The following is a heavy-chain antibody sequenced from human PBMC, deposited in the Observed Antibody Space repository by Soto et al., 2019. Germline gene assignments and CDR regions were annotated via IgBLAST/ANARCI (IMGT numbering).Heavy chain of an antibody. V-gene: IGHV4-34*01. CDR3: AKPIVAAGYYGMDV. D-gene: IGHD6-13*01. CDR1: GGPFTTYF. CDR2: INDSGRT. J-gene: IGHJ6*02. Sequence: AVYGGPFTTYFWIWIRQSPGKGLEWIGEINDSGRTKYNVSLKSQVTISVDSSKNKLYLQMNSLRPEDTAVYYCAKPIVAAGYYGMDVWGQGTTVTVSS.